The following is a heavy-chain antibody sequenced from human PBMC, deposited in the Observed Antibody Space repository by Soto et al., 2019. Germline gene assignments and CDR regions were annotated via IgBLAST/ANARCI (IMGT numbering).Heavy chain of an antibody. V-gene: IGHV5-10-1*01. J-gene: IGHJ6*02. CDR1: GYSFTSYW. CDR3: ARHILVVPAAIWHYYYGMDV. CDR2: IDPSDSYT. Sequence: GESLKISCKGSGYSFTSYWISWVRQMPGKGLEWMGRIDPSDSYTNYSPSFQGRVTISADKSISTAYLQWSSLKASDTAMYYCARHILVVPAAIWHYYYGMDVWGQGTAVTVS. D-gene: IGHD2-2*01.